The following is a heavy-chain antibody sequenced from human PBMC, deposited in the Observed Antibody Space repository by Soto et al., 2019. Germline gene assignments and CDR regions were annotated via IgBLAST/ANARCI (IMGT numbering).Heavy chain of an antibody. V-gene: IGHV3-23*01. CDR3: AKDFREGVVVVAATTYYFDY. D-gene: IGHD2-15*01. J-gene: IGHJ4*02. CDR2: ISGSGGST. CDR1: GFTFSSYA. Sequence: PGGSLRLSCAASGFTFSSYAMSWVRQAPGKGLEWVSAISGSGGSTYYADSVKGRFTISRDNSKNTLYLQMNSLRAEYTAVYYCAKDFREGVVVVAATTYYFDYWGQGTLVTVSS.